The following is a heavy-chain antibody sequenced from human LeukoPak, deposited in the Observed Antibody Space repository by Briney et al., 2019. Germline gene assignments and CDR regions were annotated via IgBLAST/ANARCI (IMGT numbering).Heavy chain of an antibody. Sequence: GASVKVSCKASGYTFTGYYLHWVRQAPGQGLEWMGWINPNSGGTNSAQNFQGRVTMTRDTSITTAYMELNSLRSDDTAVCYCASGREYFGSGSHDDAFDMWGQGTMVTVSS. D-gene: IGHD3-10*01. CDR2: INPNSGGT. CDR1: GYTFTGYY. J-gene: IGHJ3*02. CDR3: ASGREYFGSGSHDDAFDM. V-gene: IGHV1-2*02.